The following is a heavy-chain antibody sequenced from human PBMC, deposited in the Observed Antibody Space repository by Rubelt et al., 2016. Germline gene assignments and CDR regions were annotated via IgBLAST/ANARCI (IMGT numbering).Heavy chain of an antibody. D-gene: IGHD4-17*01. CDR3: ARGPDYGTRIDYVDH. Sequence: EVQLVESGGGLVQPGGSLKLSCAASGFTFNNYWMAWVRQAPGKGLEWVAHVKQDGIEKKCVDSVKDRFSISRDNAKNALYLQMNRLRNEDTALYYCARGPDYGTRIDYVDHWGQGTLVTVSS. CDR2: VKQDGIEK. V-gene: IGHV3-7*01. CDR1: GFTFNNYW. J-gene: IGHJ4*02.